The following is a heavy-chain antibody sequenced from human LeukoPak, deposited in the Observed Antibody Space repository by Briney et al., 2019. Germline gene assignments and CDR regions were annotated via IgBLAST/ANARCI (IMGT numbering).Heavy chain of an antibody. CDR3: ARDAFHCSGGSCYSRDAFDI. Sequence: GGSLRLSCAASGFTVSSNYMSWVRQAPGKGLEWVSVIYSGGSTYYADSVKGRFTISRDNSKNTLYLQMNSLRAEDTAVYYCARDAFHCSGGSCYSRDAFDIWGQGTMVTVSS. V-gene: IGHV3-53*01. J-gene: IGHJ3*02. D-gene: IGHD2-15*01. CDR1: GFTVSSNY. CDR2: IYSGGST.